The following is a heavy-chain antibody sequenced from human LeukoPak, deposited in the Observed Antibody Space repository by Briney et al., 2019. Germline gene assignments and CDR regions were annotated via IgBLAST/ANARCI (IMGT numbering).Heavy chain of an antibody. V-gene: IGHV4-30-4*01. J-gene: IGHJ4*02. CDR1: GASISSGGYY. CDR2: IYYSRST. Sequence: SQTLSLTRTVSGASISSGGYYWNWIRQPPGKGLEWIGYIYYSRSTSYSPSLKSRLTISVDTSKNQFSLKLSSVTAADTAVYYCARDGYNSGYFDYWGQGTLVTVSS. CDR3: ARDGYNSGYFDY. D-gene: IGHD5-24*01.